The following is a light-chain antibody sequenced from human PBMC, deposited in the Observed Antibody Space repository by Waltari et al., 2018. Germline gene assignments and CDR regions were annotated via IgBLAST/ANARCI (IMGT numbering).Light chain of an antibody. J-gene: IGKJ1*01. V-gene: IGKV3-20*01. CDR3: QQYGSSPRT. CDR2: GAS. Sequence: IVLTQSPGTLSLSPGERATPSCRTSQSVTGSYLAWYQQNPGQAPRLLISGASSRATGIPDRFSGSGSGPDFTLTISRLEPEDFAVYYCQQYGSSPRTFGQGTRVEIK. CDR1: QSVTGSY.